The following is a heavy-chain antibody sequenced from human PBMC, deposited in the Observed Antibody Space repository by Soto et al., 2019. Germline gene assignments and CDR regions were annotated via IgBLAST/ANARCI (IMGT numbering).Heavy chain of an antibody. CDR1: GYRFTSYW. CDR2: IYPGDSDT. Sequence: GESLKISCKGSGYRFTSYWIGWVRQMPGRGLEWVGIIYPGDSDTQYSPSFQGHVTISADKSISTAYLQWSSLKASDTAMYYCARLQAAAGDNDLTFDYWGQGTLVTVSS. J-gene: IGHJ4*02. D-gene: IGHD6-13*01. V-gene: IGHV5-51*01. CDR3: ARLQAAAGDNDLTFDY.